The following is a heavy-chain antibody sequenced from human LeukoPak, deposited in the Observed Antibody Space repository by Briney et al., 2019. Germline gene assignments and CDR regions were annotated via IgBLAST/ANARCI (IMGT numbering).Heavy chain of an antibody. CDR2: INHSGST. V-gene: IGHV4-34*01. Sequence: SETLSLTCAVYGGSFSGYYWSWIRQPPGKGLEWIGEINHSGSTNYNPSLKSRVTISVDTSKNQFSLKLSSVTAADTAVYYCARGPLIVVVPAVNYYYYMDVLGKGTTVTVSS. D-gene: IGHD2-2*01. CDR3: ARGPLIVVVPAVNYYYYMDV. J-gene: IGHJ6*03. CDR1: GGSFSGYY.